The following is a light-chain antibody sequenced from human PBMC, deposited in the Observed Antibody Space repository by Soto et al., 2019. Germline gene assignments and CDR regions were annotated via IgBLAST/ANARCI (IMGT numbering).Light chain of an antibody. CDR1: SSDIGGYIY. J-gene: IGLJ2*01. Sequence: QSVLTQPASVSASPGQSITISCTGTSSDIGGYIYVSWYQHHPGKAPRLMIYEVSSRPSGVSNRFSGSKSGNTAPLTISGLQAEDEAQYYCSSYSSANTVIFGGGTKLTVL. CDR2: EVS. CDR3: SSYSSANTVI. V-gene: IGLV2-14*01.